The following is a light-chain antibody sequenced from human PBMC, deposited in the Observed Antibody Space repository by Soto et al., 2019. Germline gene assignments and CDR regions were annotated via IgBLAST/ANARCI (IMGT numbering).Light chain of an antibody. V-gene: IGKV3-15*01. CDR1: QSVSSN. CDR3: HQYNQWPRT. Sequence: EIVMTQSPATLSVSPGERATLSCRASQSVSSNLAWYQQKPGQAPRLLIYGASTRATGIPVRFSGSGSGTEFTLTISSLQSEDFAVYYCHQYNQWPRTFGQGTKVDIK. J-gene: IGKJ1*01. CDR2: GAS.